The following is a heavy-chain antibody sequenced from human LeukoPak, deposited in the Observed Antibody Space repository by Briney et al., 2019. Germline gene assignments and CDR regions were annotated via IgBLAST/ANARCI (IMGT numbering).Heavy chain of an antibody. J-gene: IGHJ5*02. CDR1: GGSISSGGYY. CDR2: IYYSGST. Sequence: KPSETLSLTCTVSGGSISSGGYYWSWIRQHPGTGLERIGYIYYSGSTYYNPSPKSRLTISLDTSKNQFSLKLSSVTAADTAVYYCARGYCSGGSCNWFDPWGQGTLVTVSS. V-gene: IGHV4-31*03. D-gene: IGHD2-15*01. CDR3: ARGYCSGGSCNWFDP.